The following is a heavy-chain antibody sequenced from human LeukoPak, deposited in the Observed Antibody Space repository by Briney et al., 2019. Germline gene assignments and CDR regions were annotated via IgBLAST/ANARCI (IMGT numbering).Heavy chain of an antibody. Sequence: GGSLRLSCAASGFTFSSYSMDWVRQAPGKGLEWVSSISSSSSYIYYADSVKGRFTISRDNAKNSLYLQTNSLRAEDTAVYYCAREGYYGSGSYSSYYYGMDVWGQGTTVTVSS. CDR3: AREGYYGSGSYSSYYYGMDV. CDR1: GFTFSSYS. D-gene: IGHD3-10*01. CDR2: ISSSSSYI. V-gene: IGHV3-21*01. J-gene: IGHJ6*02.